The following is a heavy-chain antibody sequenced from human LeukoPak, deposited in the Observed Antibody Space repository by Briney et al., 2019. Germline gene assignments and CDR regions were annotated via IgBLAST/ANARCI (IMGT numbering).Heavy chain of an antibody. J-gene: IGHJ3*02. CDR1: VGSNSSNY. D-gene: IGHD3-22*01. CDR2: IHYSGTT. CDR3: ARTYISGYQPDAFDI. Sequence: PSETLSLTCTVSVGSNSSNYWSWIRQPPGRGLEWIGYIHYSGTTNYNPSLKSRFTISVDTSKNQFSLKLSSVTAADTAVYYCARTYISGYQPDAFDIWGQGTMVTVSS. V-gene: IGHV4-59*01.